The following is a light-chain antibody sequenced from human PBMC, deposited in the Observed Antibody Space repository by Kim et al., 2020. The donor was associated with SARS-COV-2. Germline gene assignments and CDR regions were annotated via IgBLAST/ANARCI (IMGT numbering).Light chain of an antibody. V-gene: IGKV3-11*01. CDR3: QQRNSWPPAVT. Sequence: PGERATLSCRASQNIDTYLAWYQQRPGQAPRLLVYDASNRATGVPDRFSGSGSGTDFTLTISSLEPEDFSIYYCQQRNSWPPAVTFGGGTKVDIQ. CDR1: QNIDTY. J-gene: IGKJ4*01. CDR2: DAS.